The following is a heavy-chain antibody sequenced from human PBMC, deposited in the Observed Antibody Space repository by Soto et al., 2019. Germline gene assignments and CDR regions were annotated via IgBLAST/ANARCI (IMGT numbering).Heavy chain of an antibody. Sequence: GGSLRLSCAASGFTFSNYAMSWVRQAPGKGLEWVSAIGGSGGSTYYADSVKGRFTISRDNSKNTLYLQMNSLRAEDTAVYYCAKELAVAGPYNWFDPWGQGTLVTVSS. CDR3: AKELAVAGPYNWFDP. CDR2: IGGSGGST. V-gene: IGHV3-23*01. CDR1: GFTFSNYA. D-gene: IGHD6-19*01. J-gene: IGHJ5*02.